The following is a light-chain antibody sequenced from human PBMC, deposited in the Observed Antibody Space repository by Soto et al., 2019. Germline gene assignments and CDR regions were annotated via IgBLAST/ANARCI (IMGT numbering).Light chain of an antibody. CDR3: QQSYSVPYT. CDR2: VAS. V-gene: IGKV1-39*01. CDR1: QSINSY. Sequence: DIQMTQSPPSLSASVGDRVTITCRASQSINSYLNWYQQKPGKAPDLLIYVASSLQSGVPSRFSGSGSGTDFTLTISSLQPEDSATYYCQQSYSVPYTFGQGTKVDI. J-gene: IGKJ2*01.